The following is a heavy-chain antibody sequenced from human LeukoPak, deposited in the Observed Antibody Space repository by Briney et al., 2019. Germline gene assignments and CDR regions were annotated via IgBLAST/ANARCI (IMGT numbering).Heavy chain of an antibody. J-gene: IGHJ4*02. CDR3: AKDRSSTTSCSNY. CDR2: VTGSSSKT. CDR1: GFNFSNYA. V-gene: IGHV3-23*01. D-gene: IGHD2-2*01. Sequence: GGSLRLSCAASGFNFSNYAMTWVRQAPGKGLEWVSGVTGSSSKTYNADSVKGRFTISRDNSKNMLYLEMNSLRVEDTATYYRAKDRSSTTSCSNYWGRGTLVTVSS.